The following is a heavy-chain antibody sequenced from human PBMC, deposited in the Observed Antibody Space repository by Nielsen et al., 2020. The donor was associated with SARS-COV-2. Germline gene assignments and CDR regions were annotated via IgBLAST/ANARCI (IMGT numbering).Heavy chain of an antibody. V-gene: IGHV4-31*03. D-gene: IGHD2-2*01. Sequence: SETLSLTCTVSGGSISSGGYYWTWIRQYPGKGLEWIGYISYSGTTYYSPSLKSRLNMSLDTSKNQFSLKLTSVTAADTAVYYCARDIVVDNPYYYGMDVWGQGTTVTVSS. CDR3: ARDIVVDNPYYYGMDV. CDR2: ISYSGTT. J-gene: IGHJ6*02. CDR1: GGSISSGGYY.